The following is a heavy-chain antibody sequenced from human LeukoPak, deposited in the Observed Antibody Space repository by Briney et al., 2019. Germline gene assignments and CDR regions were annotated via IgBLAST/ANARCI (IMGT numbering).Heavy chain of an antibody. CDR2: IGTAGDT. Sequence: GGSLRLSCAASGFTFSSYDMHWVRQATGKGLEWVSAIGTAGDTYYPGSVKGRFTISRENAKNSLYLQMNSLRAEDTAVYYRARDQGLLGPGGFDPWGQGTLVTVSS. J-gene: IGHJ5*02. D-gene: IGHD4-17*01. CDR3: ARDQGLLGPGGFDP. V-gene: IGHV3-13*01. CDR1: GFTFSSYD.